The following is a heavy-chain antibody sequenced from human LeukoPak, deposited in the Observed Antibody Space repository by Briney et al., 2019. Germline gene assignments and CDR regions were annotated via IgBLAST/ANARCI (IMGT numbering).Heavy chain of an antibody. Sequence: GGSLRLSCAASGFTFSSYAMTWVRQAPGKGLEWVSTISESDITTYYADSVKGRFTISRDNSKNTLYLQMSSLRAEDTAPYYCARGQVRYEAWGQGTLVTVSS. CDR3: ARGQVRYEA. D-gene: IGHD3-16*01. CDR2: ISESDITT. J-gene: IGHJ5*02. V-gene: IGHV3-23*01. CDR1: GFTFSSYA.